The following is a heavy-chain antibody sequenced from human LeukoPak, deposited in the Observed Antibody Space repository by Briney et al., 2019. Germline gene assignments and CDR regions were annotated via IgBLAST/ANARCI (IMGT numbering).Heavy chain of an antibody. D-gene: IGHD3-22*01. Sequence: SETLSLICTVSGGSISSYYWSWIRQPPGKGLEWIGYIYYSGSTNYNPSLKSRVTISVDTSKNQFSLKLSSVTAADTAVYYCARRANSGFDAFDIWGQGTMVTVSS. CDR1: GGSISSYY. J-gene: IGHJ3*02. V-gene: IGHV4-59*01. CDR3: ARRANSGFDAFDI. CDR2: IYYSGST.